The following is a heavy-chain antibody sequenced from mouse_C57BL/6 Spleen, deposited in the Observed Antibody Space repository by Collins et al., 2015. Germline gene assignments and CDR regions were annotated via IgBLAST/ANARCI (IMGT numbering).Heavy chain of an antibody. Sequence: EVKLVESGGGLVQPGGSLKLSCAASGFTFSDNYMSWVRQTPEKRLEWVACISNGGGNTYYPDTLKGRFTISRDNAKNTLYLQMSRLRSEDTAMYYCARRGYSNGFPYWGQGTLVTVSA. CDR3: ARRGYSNGFPY. CDR1: GFTFSDNY. CDR2: ISNGGGNT. D-gene: IGHD2-5*01. J-gene: IGHJ3*01. V-gene: IGHV5-12*01.